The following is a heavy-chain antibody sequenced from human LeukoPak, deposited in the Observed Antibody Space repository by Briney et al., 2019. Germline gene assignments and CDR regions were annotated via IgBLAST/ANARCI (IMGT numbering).Heavy chain of an antibody. D-gene: IGHD1-1*01. V-gene: IGHV3-23*01. CDR3: AKNRGTGKAFYDY. Sequence: GGSLRLSCAASGFTFTDYAMTWVRQAPGKGLEWVSAISGSGGNTYYADSVKGRFTSSRDNSKSTLYLQMSNLRAEDTVVYYCAKNRGTGKAFYDYWGQGTQVTVSS. J-gene: IGHJ4*02. CDR1: GFTFTDYA. CDR2: ISGSGGNT.